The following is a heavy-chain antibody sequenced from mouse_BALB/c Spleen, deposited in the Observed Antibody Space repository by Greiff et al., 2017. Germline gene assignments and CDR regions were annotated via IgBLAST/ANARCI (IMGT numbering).Heavy chain of an antibody. J-gene: IGHJ2*01. CDR1: GFSLTGYG. CDR2: IWGDGST. D-gene: IGHD1-2*01. Sequence: VKLMESGPGLVAPSQSLSITCTVSGFSLTGYGVNWVRQPPGKGLEWLGMIWGDGSTDYNSALKSRLSISKDNSKSQVFLKMNSLQTDDTARYYCARDNDYGYGYFDYWGQGTTLTVSS. V-gene: IGHV2-6-7*01. CDR3: ARDNDYGYGYFDY.